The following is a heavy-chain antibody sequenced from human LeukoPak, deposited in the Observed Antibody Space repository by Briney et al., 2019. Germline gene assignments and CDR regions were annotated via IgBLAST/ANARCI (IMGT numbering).Heavy chain of an antibody. V-gene: IGHV3-21*01. CDR3: ARVFRGQHYYFDS. CDR2: ISSTSTYI. D-gene: IGHD2-2*01. CDR1: EFTFSSYT. Sequence: GGSLRLSCAASEFTFSSYTINWVRQAPGKGLEWVSSISSTSTYISYADSVKGRFTISRDNAKNSLYLQMNSLRAEDTAVYYCARVFRGQHYYFDSWGQGTLVTVSS. J-gene: IGHJ4*02.